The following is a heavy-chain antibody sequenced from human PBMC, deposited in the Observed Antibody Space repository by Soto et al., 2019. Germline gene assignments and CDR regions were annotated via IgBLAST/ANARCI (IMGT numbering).Heavy chain of an antibody. CDR1: GYTFVNCA. Sequence: ASVKVSCKASGYTFVNCAMHWVRQAPGQRLEWVGWITVGNGNSRYSENLRGRVAFTRDTSASTAYMELSSLRSEDTSVYYCARDXTYASGWYNKTTYTLDVWGQGTTVTVSS. V-gene: IGHV1-3*01. CDR3: ARDXTYASGWYNKTTYTLDV. CDR2: ITVGNGNS. J-gene: IGHJ6*02. D-gene: IGHD6-19*01.